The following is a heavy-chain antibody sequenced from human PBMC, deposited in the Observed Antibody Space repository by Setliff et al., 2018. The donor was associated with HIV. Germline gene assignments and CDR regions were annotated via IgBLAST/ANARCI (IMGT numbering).Heavy chain of an antibody. D-gene: IGHD3-3*01. CDR2: MFHTGSA. V-gene: IGHV4-4*02. Sequence: SETLSLTCTVSGGSVSSSNWWSWVRQPPGKGLEWIGEMFHTGSADYNPSLKSRVSMSVDTSKNQFSLKLTSVTAADTSVYYCARGGAFWSGYYGFDYWGQGTLVTVSS. J-gene: IGHJ4*02. CDR1: GGSVSSSNW. CDR3: ARGGAFWSGYYGFDY.